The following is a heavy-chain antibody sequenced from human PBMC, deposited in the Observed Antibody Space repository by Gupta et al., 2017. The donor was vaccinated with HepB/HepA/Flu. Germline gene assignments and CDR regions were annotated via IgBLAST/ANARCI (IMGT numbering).Heavy chain of an antibody. Sequence: QVQMVESGGGVVQPGRSLRLSCSASGFSCSDYGMHWFRRAPGKGLEWLAVIWFDGSQRYYADSVRGRFTISRDNSKSTLYLRMNSLRAEDTAVYYCASEYIKSSNTDYWGRGILVTVSS. J-gene: IGHJ4*02. V-gene: IGHV3-33*01. CDR2: IWFDGSQR. D-gene: IGHD6-6*01. CDR1: GFSCSDYG. CDR3: ASEYIKSSNTDY.